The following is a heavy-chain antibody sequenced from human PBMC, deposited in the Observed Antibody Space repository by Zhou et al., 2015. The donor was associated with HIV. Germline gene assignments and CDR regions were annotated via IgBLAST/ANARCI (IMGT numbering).Heavy chain of an antibody. Sequence: LEQSGTEVRKPGSSVNVSCKASGGTFSGSDISWVRQAPGQGLEWMGSITPMFHMETYAEKFRARLTISVDKSTRVAYMELSSLTSEDAAIYFCARSSVNHDYAFDIWGQGTKVIVSS. CDR1: GGTFSGSD. CDR3: ARSSVNHDYAFDI. CDR2: ITPMFHME. V-gene: IGHV1-69*04. D-gene: IGHD3-22*01. J-gene: IGHJ3*02.